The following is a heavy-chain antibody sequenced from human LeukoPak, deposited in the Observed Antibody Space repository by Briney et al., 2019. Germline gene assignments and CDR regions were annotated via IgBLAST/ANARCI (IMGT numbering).Heavy chain of an antibody. V-gene: IGHV3-23*01. CDR2: ISGSGGST. CDR3: ARRPGELRVLQSGGRYYYYGMDV. D-gene: IGHD3-10*01. J-gene: IGHJ6*02. Sequence: PGGSLRLSCAASGFTFSSYAMSWVRQAPGKGLEWVSAISGSGGSTYYADSVKGRFTISRDNSKNTLYLQMNSLRAEDTAVYYCARRPGELRVLQSGGRYYYYGMDVWGQGTTVTVSS. CDR1: GFTFSSYA.